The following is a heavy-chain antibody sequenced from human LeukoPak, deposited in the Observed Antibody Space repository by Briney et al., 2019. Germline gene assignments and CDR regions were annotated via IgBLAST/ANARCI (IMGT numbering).Heavy chain of an antibody. J-gene: IGHJ3*01. CDR2: IYGGGST. Sequence: PGGSLRLSCAASGFTVSTNYMSWVRQAPGEGLEWVSVIYGGGSTYYADSVKGRFTISRDNSKNTLYLQMNSLRAEDTAVYYCARAPGLLRYAFDFWGQGTMVTVSS. CDR3: ARAPGLLRYAFDF. D-gene: IGHD3-22*01. CDR1: GFTVSTNY. V-gene: IGHV3-53*01.